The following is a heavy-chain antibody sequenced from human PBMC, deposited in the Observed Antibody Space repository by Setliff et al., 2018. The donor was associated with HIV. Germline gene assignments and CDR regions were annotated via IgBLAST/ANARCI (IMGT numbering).Heavy chain of an antibody. Sequence: ESLKISCKGSGYSFTNYWISWVRQMPGKGLEWMGRIDPTDSYINYSPSFQGHVTISADKSISSAYLQRSSLKASDTAMYYCARHEAGGGMDVWGQGTTVTVSS. CDR2: IDPTDSYI. V-gene: IGHV5-10-1*01. D-gene: IGHD3-10*01. J-gene: IGHJ6*02. CDR1: GYSFTNYW. CDR3: ARHEAGGGMDV.